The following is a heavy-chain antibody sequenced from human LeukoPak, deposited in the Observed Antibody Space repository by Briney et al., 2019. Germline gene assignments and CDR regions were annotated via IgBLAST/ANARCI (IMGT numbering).Heavy chain of an antibody. Sequence: SETLSLTCTVSGGSISSSSYYWGWIRQPPGKGLEWIGSIYYSGSTYYNPSLKSRVTISVDTSKNQFSLKLSSVTAADTAVYYCARDVSGIAAALNWFDPWGQGTLVTGSS. J-gene: IGHJ5*02. CDR2: IYYSGST. V-gene: IGHV4-39*02. CDR1: GGSISSSSYY. D-gene: IGHD6-13*01. CDR3: ARDVSGIAAALNWFDP.